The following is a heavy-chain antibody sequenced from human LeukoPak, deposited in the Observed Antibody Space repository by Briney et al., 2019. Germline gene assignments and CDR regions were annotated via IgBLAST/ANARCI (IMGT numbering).Heavy chain of an antibody. CDR1: GYTFTTYA. CDR2: ISGYNGNR. D-gene: IGHD3-22*01. Sequence: ASVKVSCKASGYTFTTYAISWVRQAPGQGLEGMGWISGYNGNRVYAQQFQGRVTMTTDTSTNTVYMDLRSLRSDDTAEYYCARSYYDSSGHLDYWGQGTLVTVSS. V-gene: IGHV1-18*01. CDR3: ARSYYDSSGHLDY. J-gene: IGHJ4*02.